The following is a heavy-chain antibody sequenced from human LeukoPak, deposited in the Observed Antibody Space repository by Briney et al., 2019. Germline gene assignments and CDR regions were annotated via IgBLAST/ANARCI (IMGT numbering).Heavy chain of an antibody. CDR1: GFTVSSNP. CDR2: IYSGGNT. J-gene: IGHJ3*02. CDR3: ARSGGSGYVGAFDI. V-gene: IGHV3-53*01. Sequence: GGSLRLSCAASGFTVSSNPMSWVRQAPGKGLEWVSVIYSGGNTYYADSVKGRFAISRDNSKNTLYLQMNSLRAEDTAVFYCARSGGSGYVGAFDIWGQGTMVTVSS. D-gene: IGHD2-15*01.